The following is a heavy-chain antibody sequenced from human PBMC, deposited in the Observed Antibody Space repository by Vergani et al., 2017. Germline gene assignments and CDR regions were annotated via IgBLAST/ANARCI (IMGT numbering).Heavy chain of an antibody. V-gene: IGHV4-31*03. CDR1: GAYVGSGGYY. Sequence: QVQLQESGPGLVKASQTLSLTCSVSGAYVGSGGYYWGWVRQRPGMGLDWIGYIYYSGTTFYNPSLERRLPISLDTSENPLSLKLTAVTAADTAVYYCARQKDYYMDVWGKGATVTVS. J-gene: IGHJ6*03. CDR3: ARQKDYYMDV. CDR2: IYYSGTT.